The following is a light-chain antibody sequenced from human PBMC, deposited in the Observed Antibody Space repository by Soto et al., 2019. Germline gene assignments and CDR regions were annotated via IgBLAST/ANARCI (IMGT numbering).Light chain of an antibody. CDR3: CSYAGPNALGV. V-gene: IGLV2-11*01. CDR1: NSDVGGYEY. J-gene: IGLJ2*01. Sequence: QSALTQPRSVSGSPGQSVTISCTGTNSDVGGYEYVSWFQQHPVKAPKLLIYDVTKRPSGVPDRFSGSKSGNTASLTISGLQAEDEADYYCCSYAGPNALGVFGGGTKLTVL. CDR2: DVT.